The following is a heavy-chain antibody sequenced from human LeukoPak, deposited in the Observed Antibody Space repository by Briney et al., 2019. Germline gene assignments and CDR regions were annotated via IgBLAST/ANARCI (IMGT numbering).Heavy chain of an antibody. J-gene: IGHJ4*02. D-gene: IGHD3-22*01. Sequence: SVKVSCKASGGTFSRYAISWVRQAPGQGLEWMGGIIPIFGTANYAQKFQGRVTITADESTSTAYMELSSLRSEDTAVYYCARDYYDSSGYLYFDYWGQGTLVTVSS. V-gene: IGHV1-69*13. CDR1: GGTFSRYA. CDR3: ARDYYDSSGYLYFDY. CDR2: IIPIFGTA.